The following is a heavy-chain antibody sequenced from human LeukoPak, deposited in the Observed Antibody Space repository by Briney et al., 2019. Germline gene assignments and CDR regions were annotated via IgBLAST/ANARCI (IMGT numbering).Heavy chain of an antibody. J-gene: IGHJ4*02. CDR2: ISAYNGNT. V-gene: IGHV1-18*01. Sequence: ASVTVSCKASGYTFTSYGISWVRQAPGQGLEWMGWISAYNGNTNYAQKLQGRVTMTTDTSTSTAYMELRSLRSDDTAVYYCARETVRLWENDYWGQGTLVTVSS. CDR1: GYTFTSYG. D-gene: IGHD4-17*01. CDR3: ARETVRLWENDY.